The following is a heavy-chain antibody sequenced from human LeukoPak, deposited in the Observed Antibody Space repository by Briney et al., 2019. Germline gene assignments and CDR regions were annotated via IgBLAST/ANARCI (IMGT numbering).Heavy chain of an antibody. V-gene: IGHV4-39*07. CDR1: GGSISSSSFY. Sequence: PSETLSLTCTVSGGSISSSSFYWGWIRQPAGKGLEWIGSIYYSGSTYYNPSLKSRVTISVDTSKNQFSLKLSSVTAADTAVYYCARDRVRGVSYWGQGTLVTVSS. J-gene: IGHJ4*02. D-gene: IGHD3-10*01. CDR3: ARDRVRGVSY. CDR2: IYYSGST.